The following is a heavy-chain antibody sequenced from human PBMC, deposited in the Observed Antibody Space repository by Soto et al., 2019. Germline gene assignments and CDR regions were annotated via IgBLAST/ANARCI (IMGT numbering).Heavy chain of an antibody. V-gene: IGHV1-69*01. CDR3: ARDTSSGWPQRSPDYYYYGMDV. CDR1: GGTFSSYA. J-gene: IGHJ6*02. D-gene: IGHD6-19*01. Sequence: QVQLVQSGAEVKKPGSSVKVSCKASGGTFSSYAISWVRQAPGQGLDWMGGIIPIFGTANYAQKFQGRVTITADESTSTAYMELSSLRSEDTAVYYCARDTSSGWPQRSPDYYYYGMDVWGQGTTVTVSS. CDR2: IIPIFGTA.